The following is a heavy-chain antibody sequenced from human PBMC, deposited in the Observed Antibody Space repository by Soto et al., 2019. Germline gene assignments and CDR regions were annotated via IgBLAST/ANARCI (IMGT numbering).Heavy chain of an antibody. CDR1: VGSFSGYY. V-gene: IGHV4-34*01. CDR3: AREGALLYGGNSDYYDTLDV. D-gene: IGHD4-17*01. Sequence: SETLSLTCAVYVGSFSGYYWSWIRQPPGKGLEWIGEINHGGSTNYNPSLKSRVAFSIDTSKNQFSLRLSSVTAADTAVYYCAREGALLYGGNSDYYDTLDVWGQGTTVTV. J-gene: IGHJ6*02. CDR2: INHGGST.